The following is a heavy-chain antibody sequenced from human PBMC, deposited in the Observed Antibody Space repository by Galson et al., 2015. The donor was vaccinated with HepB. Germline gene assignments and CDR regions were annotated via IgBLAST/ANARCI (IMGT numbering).Heavy chain of an antibody. CDR1: GFGFRSYG. CDR3: AKKLPGSYYAGADY. CDR2: TSADGSLN. Sequence: SLRLSCAASGFGFRSYGMHWVRQAPGKGLEWVAITSADGSLNYYADSVKGRLTISRDNSKNTLYLQMNSLRAEDTAVYYCAKKLPGSYYAGADYWGQGTLVTVSS. V-gene: IGHV3-30*18. J-gene: IGHJ4*02. D-gene: IGHD3-10*01.